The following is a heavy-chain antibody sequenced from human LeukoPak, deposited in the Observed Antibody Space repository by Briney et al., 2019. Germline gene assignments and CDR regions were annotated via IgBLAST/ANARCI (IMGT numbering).Heavy chain of an antibody. V-gene: IGHV3-64D*09. Sequence: GGSLRLSCAASGLTFINHNIYWVRQAPGKGLQYVSGISSSGGNTYNADSVKGRFTISRDNSKNTVDLQMSSLRAEDTAVYYCVKRSGLYFDYWGQGTLVTVSS. D-gene: IGHD1-26*01. CDR2: ISSSGGNT. J-gene: IGHJ4*02. CDR1: GLTFINHN. CDR3: VKRSGLYFDY.